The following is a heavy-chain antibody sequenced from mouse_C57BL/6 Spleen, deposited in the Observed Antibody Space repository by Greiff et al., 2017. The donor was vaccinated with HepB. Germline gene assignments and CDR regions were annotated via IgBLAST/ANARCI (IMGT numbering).Heavy chain of an antibody. CDR3: ARYGNSHFDY. Sequence: QVQLQQPGAELVMPGASVKLSCKASGYTFTSYWMHWVKQRPGQGLEWIGEIDPSDSYTNYNQKFKGKSTLTVDKSSSTAYMQLSSLTSEDSAVYYCARYGNSHFDYWGQGTTLTVSS. CDR2: IDPSDSYT. J-gene: IGHJ2*01. D-gene: IGHD2-1*01. V-gene: IGHV1-69*01. CDR1: GYTFTSYW.